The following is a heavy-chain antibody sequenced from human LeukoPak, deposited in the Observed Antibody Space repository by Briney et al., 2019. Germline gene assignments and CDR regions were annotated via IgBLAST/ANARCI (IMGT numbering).Heavy chain of an antibody. Sequence: PSETLSLTCTVSGGSISSYYWSWLRQPPGKGLEWIGYIYYSGSANYNPSLKSRVTISLDMSKNQFSLKLSSVTAPDTAVYYCARDGRSSYSFDIWGQGTMVTVSS. CDR3: ARDGRSSYSFDI. D-gene: IGHD6-6*01. CDR1: GGSISSYY. CDR2: IYYSGSA. J-gene: IGHJ3*02. V-gene: IGHV4-59*01.